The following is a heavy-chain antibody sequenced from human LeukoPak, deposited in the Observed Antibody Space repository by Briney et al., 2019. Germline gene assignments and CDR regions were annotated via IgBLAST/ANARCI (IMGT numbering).Heavy chain of an antibody. CDR1: GFTFGDYS. V-gene: IGHV3-49*03. CDR3: SRDSYGYQPEFGFAV. D-gene: IGHD5-24*01. J-gene: IGHJ6*02. Sequence: PGGSLRLSCTAAGFTFGDYSISWFRQAPGKGLQWVDFIAGKTHPGTTEYAASVKGRFSISRDDSKSVAYLEMNSLNTEDTAVYFCSRDSYGYQPEFGFAVWGPGTTVTVSS. CDR2: IAGKTHPGTT.